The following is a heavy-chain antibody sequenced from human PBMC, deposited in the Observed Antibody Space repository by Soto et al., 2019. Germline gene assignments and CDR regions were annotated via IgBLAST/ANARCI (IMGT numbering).Heavy chain of an antibody. D-gene: IGHD6-13*01. CDR3: ARRVAAAGTVDY. J-gene: IGHJ4*02. CDR2: IYYSGST. CDR1: GVTISSYY. Sequence: PSETLSLTCTVSGVTISSYYWSWIRQPPGKGLEWIGYIYYSGSTNYNPSLKSRVTISVDTSKNQFSLKLSSVTAADTAVYYCARRVAAAGTVDYWGQGTLVTVSS. V-gene: IGHV4-59*08.